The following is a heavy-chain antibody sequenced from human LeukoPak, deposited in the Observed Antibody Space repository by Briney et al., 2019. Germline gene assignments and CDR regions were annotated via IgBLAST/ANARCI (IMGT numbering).Heavy chain of an antibody. CDR1: GGSITSYY. V-gene: IGHV4-59*01. Sequence: SETLSLTCTVSGGSITSYYWSWIRQPPGKGLEWIGYIHYSRSTNYNPSLKSRVTISVDRSKNQFSLKLSSVTAADTAVYYCARDDSGYDYWGQGTLVTVSS. CDR3: ARDDSGYDY. J-gene: IGHJ4*02. D-gene: IGHD5-12*01. CDR2: IHYSRST.